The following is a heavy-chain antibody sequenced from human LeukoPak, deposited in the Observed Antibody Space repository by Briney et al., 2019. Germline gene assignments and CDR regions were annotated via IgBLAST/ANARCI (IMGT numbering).Heavy chain of an antibody. CDR2: ISYDGSNK. J-gene: IGHJ3*02. V-gene: IGHV3-30*18. CDR3: AEDLQVAGFDAFDI. Sequence: GGSLRLSCAASGFTFSSYSMNWVRQAPGKGLEWVAVISYDGSNKYYADSVKGRFTISRDNSKNTLYLQMNSLRAEDTAVYYCAEDLQVAGFDAFDIWGQGTMVTVSS. CDR1: GFTFSSYS. D-gene: IGHD6-19*01.